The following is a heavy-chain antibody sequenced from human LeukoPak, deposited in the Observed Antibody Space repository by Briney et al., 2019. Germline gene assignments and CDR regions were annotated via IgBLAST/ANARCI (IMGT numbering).Heavy chain of an antibody. CDR2: TSAGGSGT. J-gene: IGHJ6*02. V-gene: IGHV3-23*01. Sequence: QPGGSLRLSCAASGFTFSSYSMNWVRQPPGKGLKWVSATSAGGSGTDYADSVKGRFTISRDNSKSTLHLQMNSLRAEDTAVYYCAKGREENRGVSYGMDVWGQGTTVTVSS. CDR1: GFTFSSYS. D-gene: IGHD4-23*01. CDR3: AKGREENRGVSYGMDV.